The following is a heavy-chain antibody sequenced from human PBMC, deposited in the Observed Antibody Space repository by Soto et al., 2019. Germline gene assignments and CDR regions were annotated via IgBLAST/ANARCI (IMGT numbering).Heavy chain of an antibody. Sequence: KSSETLSLTCAVYGGSFSGYYWSWIRQPPGKGLEWIGEINHSGSTNYNPSLKSRVTISVDTSKDQFSLKLSSVTAADTAVYYCARINVLRFLEWSNPLLLHYGMDVWGQGTTVTVSS. J-gene: IGHJ6*02. D-gene: IGHD3-3*01. CDR2: INHSGST. CDR1: GGSFSGYY. CDR3: ARINVLRFLEWSNPLLLHYGMDV. V-gene: IGHV4-34*01.